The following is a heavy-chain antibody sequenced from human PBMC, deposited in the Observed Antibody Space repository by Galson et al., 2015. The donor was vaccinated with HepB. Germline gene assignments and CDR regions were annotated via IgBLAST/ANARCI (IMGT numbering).Heavy chain of an antibody. J-gene: IGHJ4*02. CDR1: GSTFSSYS. Sequence: SLRLSCAASGSTFSSYSMHWVRQAPGKGLEWVAVISYDGSNKYYADSVKGRFTISRDNSKNTLYLQMNSLKTEDTAVYYCTTEGDYGDPGFWGQGTLVTVSS. V-gene: IGHV3-30-3*01. CDR2: ISYDGSNK. CDR3: TTEGDYGDPGF. D-gene: IGHD4-17*01.